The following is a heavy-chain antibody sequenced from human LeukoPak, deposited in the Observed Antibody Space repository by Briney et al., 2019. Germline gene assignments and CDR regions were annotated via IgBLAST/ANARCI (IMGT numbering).Heavy chain of an antibody. CDR1: GGTFSSYA. J-gene: IGHJ3*02. CDR3: ARDDQAYDSSGYRAFDI. V-gene: IGHV1-69*05. Sequence: SVKVSCKASGGTFSSYAISWVRQAPGQGPEWMGRIIPIFGTANYAQKFQGRVTITTDESTSTAYMELSSLRSEDTAVYYCARDDQAYDSSGYRAFDIWGQGTMVTVSS. CDR2: IIPIFGTA. D-gene: IGHD3-22*01.